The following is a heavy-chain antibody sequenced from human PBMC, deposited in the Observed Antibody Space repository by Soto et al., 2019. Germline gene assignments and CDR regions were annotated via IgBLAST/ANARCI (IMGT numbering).Heavy chain of an antibody. V-gene: IGHV3-7*05. CDR2: IKQDGSEK. CDR3: ARVYYYGSGSYSVYYYGMDV. Sequence: EVQLVESGGGLVQPGGSLRLSCAASGFTFSSYWMSWVRQAPGKGLEWVDNIKQDGSEKYYVDSVKGRFTISRDNAKNSLYLQMNSLRAEDTAVYYCARVYYYGSGSYSVYYYGMDVWGQGTTVTVSS. J-gene: IGHJ6*02. D-gene: IGHD3-10*01. CDR1: GFTFSSYW.